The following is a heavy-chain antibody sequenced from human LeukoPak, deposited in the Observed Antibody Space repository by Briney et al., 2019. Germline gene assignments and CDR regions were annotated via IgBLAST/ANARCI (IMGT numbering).Heavy chain of an antibody. CDR2: INHSGST. CDR3: ARHSIEVPLDY. J-gene: IGHJ4*02. CDR1: GGSFSGYY. Sequence: SETLSLTCAVYGGSFSGYYWSWIRQPPGKGLEWIGEINHSGSTNYNPSLKSRVTISVDTSKNQFSLKLSSVTAADTAVYYCARHSIEVPLDYWGQGTLVTVSS. V-gene: IGHV4-34*01. D-gene: IGHD4-11*01.